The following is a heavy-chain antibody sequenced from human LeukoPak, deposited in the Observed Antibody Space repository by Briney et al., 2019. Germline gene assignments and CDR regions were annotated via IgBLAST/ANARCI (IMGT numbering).Heavy chain of an antibody. J-gene: IGHJ6*03. CDR1: GGSISSYY. D-gene: IGHD3-9*01. Sequence: ETLSLTCTVSGGSISSYYWSWVRQAPGKGLEWVSAISGSGGSTYYADSVKGRFTISRDNSKNTLYLQMNSLRAEDTAVYYCAKVNKPDILTGYYTYYYYMDVWGKGTTVTVSS. V-gene: IGHV3-23*01. CDR2: ISGSGGST. CDR3: AKVNKPDILTGYYTYYYYMDV.